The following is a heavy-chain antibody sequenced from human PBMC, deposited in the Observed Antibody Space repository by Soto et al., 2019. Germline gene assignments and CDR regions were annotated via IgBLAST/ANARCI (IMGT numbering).Heavy chain of an antibody. V-gene: IGHV1-2*04. J-gene: IGHJ4*02. CDR1: GYTFTGYY. Sequence: QVQLVQSGAEVKKPGASVKVSCKASGYTFTGYYMHWVRQAPGQGLEWMGRINPNSGGTKYAQKLQGWVTMTRDTSIRTAYMELSRLRSDDTAVYYCARATFGGVIVSYYFDYWGQGTLVTVSS. D-gene: IGHD3-16*02. CDR2: INPNSGGT. CDR3: ARATFGGVIVSYYFDY.